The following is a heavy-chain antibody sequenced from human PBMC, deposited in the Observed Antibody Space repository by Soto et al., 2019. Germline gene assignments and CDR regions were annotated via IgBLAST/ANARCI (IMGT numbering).Heavy chain of an antibody. CDR3: AKDQGSSWYEIDY. J-gene: IGHJ4*02. Sequence: GGSLRLSCAASGFTFSSCAMGWVRQAPGKGLEWVSGISGNGGSTYYADSVKGRFTISRDTSKNTLYLQMNSLRAEDTAVYYCAKDQGSSWYEIDYWGQGTLVTVSS. V-gene: IGHV3-23*01. D-gene: IGHD6-13*01. CDR2: ISGNGGST. CDR1: GFTFSSCA.